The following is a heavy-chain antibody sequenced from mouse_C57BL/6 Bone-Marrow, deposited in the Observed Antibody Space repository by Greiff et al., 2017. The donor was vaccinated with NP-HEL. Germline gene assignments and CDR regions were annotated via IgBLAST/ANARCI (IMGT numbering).Heavy chain of an antibody. D-gene: IGHD1-2*01. V-gene: IGHV5-12*01. CDR2: ISNGGGST. CDR3: ARHGNGPYAMDY. CDR1: GFTFSDYY. J-gene: IGHJ4*01. Sequence: EVHLVESGGGLVQPGGSLKLSCAASGFTFSDYYMYWVRQTPEKRLEWVAYISNGGGSTYYPDTVKGRFTISRDNAKNTLYLQMSRLKSEDTAMYYCARHGNGPYAMDYWGQGTSVTVSS.